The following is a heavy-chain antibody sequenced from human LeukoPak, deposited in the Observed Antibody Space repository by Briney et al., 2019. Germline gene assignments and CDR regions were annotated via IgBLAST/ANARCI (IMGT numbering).Heavy chain of an antibody. Sequence: ASVKVSCMASGYTFTSYDINWVRQAPGQGLEWMGWMNPNSGNTEYAQKFQGRVTMTRNTSISTAYMELSSLRSEDTAVYYCAIGNGITMVRGVIRYWGQGTLVTVSS. J-gene: IGHJ4*02. CDR2: MNPNSGNT. CDR1: GYTFTSYD. CDR3: AIGNGITMVRGVIRY. V-gene: IGHV1-8*01. D-gene: IGHD3-10*01.